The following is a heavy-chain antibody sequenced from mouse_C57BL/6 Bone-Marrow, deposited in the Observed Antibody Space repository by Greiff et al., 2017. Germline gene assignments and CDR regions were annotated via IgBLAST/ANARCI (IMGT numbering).Heavy chain of an antibody. D-gene: IGHD3-3*01. V-gene: IGHV14-1*01. CDR2: IDPEDGDT. CDR3: TTKGDSSPDYAMDY. CDR1: GFNIKDYY. J-gene: IGHJ4*01. Sequence: VQLQQSGAELVRPGASVKLSCTASGFNIKDYYMHWVKQRPEQGLEWIGRIDPEDGDTEYAPKFQGKATMTADTSSNTAYLQLSSLTSEDAAVYYCTTKGDSSPDYAMDYWGQGTSVTVSS.